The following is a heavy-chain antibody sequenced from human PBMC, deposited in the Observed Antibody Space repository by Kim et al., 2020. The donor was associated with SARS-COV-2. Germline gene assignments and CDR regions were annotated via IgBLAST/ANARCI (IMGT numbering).Heavy chain of an antibody. D-gene: IGHD3-22*01. V-gene: IGHV3-11*01. J-gene: IGHJ2*01. CDR3: ARDPRKLITMIVVVPSGYFDL. CDR1: GFTFSDYY. CDR2: ISSSGSTI. Sequence: GGSLRLSCAASGFTFSDYYMSWIRQAPGKGLEWVSYISSSGSTIYYADSVKGRFTISRDNAKNSLYLQMNSLRAEDTAVYYCARDPRKLITMIVVVPSGYFDLWGRGTLVTVSS.